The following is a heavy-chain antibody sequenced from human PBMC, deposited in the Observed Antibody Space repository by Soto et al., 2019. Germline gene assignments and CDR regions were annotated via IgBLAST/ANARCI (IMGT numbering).Heavy chain of an antibody. J-gene: IGHJ5*02. CDR3: ARDIVYDILTGYYNWFDP. Sequence: QVQLQESGPGLVKPSQTLSLTCTVSGGSISSGGYYWSWIRQHPGKGLEWIGYIYYSGSTYYNPSLKSRVTISEDTSKNQFSLKLSSVTAADTAVYYCARDIVYDILTGYYNWFDPWGQGTLVTVSS. V-gene: IGHV4-31*03. CDR2: IYYSGST. D-gene: IGHD3-9*01. CDR1: GGSISSGGYY.